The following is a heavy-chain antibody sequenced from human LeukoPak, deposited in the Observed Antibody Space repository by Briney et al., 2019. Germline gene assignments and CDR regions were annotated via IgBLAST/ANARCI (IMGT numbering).Heavy chain of an antibody. D-gene: IGHD6-19*01. J-gene: IGHJ4*02. CDR1: GYTFTSYG. CDR2: ISAYNGNT. Sequence: ASVKVSCKASGYTFTSYGISWVRQAPGQGLEWMGWISAYNGNTNYAQKLQGRVTMTTDTSTSTAYMELRSLRSDDTAVYYCARPRPTKTGIAVAGTGFDYWGQGTLVTVSS. CDR3: ARPRPTKTGIAVAGTGFDY. V-gene: IGHV1-18*01.